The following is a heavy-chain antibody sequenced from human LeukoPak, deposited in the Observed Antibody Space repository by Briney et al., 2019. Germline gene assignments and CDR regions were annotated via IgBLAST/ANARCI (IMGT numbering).Heavy chain of an antibody. D-gene: IGHD2-15*01. V-gene: IGHV4-30-2*01. CDR3: ARARYCSGGSCYFDY. CDR2: IYHSGST. Sequence: SETLSLTCAVSGGSISSGGYSWSWIRQPPGKGLEWIGYIYHSGSTYYNPSLKSRVTISVDTSKNQFSLKLSSVTAADTAVYYCARARYCSGGSCYFDYWGQGTLVTVSS. CDR1: GGSISSGGYS. J-gene: IGHJ4*02.